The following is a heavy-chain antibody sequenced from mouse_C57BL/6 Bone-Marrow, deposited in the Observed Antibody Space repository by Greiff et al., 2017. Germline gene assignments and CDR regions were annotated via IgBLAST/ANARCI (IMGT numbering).Heavy chain of an antibody. CDR1: GYTFTDYE. CDR2: IDPETGGT. D-gene: IGHD1-1*01. Sequence: VQLQQSGAELVRPGASVTLSCKASGYTFTDYEMHWVKQTPVHGLEWIGAIDPETGGTAYNQKFKGKAILTADKSSSTAYMELRSLTSEDSAVYYCTRGYYGRSGYAMDYWGQGTSVTVSS. J-gene: IGHJ4*01. V-gene: IGHV1-15*01. CDR3: TRGYYGRSGYAMDY.